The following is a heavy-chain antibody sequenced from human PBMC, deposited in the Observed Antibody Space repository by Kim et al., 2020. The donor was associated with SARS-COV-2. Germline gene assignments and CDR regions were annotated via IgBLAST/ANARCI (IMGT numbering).Heavy chain of an antibody. J-gene: IGHJ2*01. Sequence: SETLSLTCTVSGGSISSYYWSWIRQPPGKGLEWIGYIYYSGSTKYNPSLKSRVTISVDTSKNQLSMMLSSVPAADTTEYYCARVFVVVTAIGPLHWYFYLWGRGTLVTVSS. CDR3: ARVFVVVTAIGPLHWYFYL. CDR2: IYYSGST. CDR1: GGSISSYY. V-gene: IGHV4-59*01. D-gene: IGHD2-21*02.